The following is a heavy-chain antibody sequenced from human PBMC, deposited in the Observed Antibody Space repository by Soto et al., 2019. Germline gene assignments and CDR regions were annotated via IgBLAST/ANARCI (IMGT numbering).Heavy chain of an antibody. V-gene: IGHV1-58*02. J-gene: IGHJ3*02. CDR2: IVVGSGNT. CDR1: GFTFTSSA. Sequence: ASVKVSCKASGFTFTSSAMQWVRQARGQRLEWIGWIVVGSGNTNYAQKFQERVTITRDMSTSTAYMELSSLRSEDTAVYYCAKDLGQWLGNAFEIWGQGTMVTVSS. D-gene: IGHD6-19*01. CDR3: AKDLGQWLGNAFEI.